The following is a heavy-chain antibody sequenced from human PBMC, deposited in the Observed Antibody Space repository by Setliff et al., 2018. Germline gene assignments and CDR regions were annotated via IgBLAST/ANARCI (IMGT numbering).Heavy chain of an antibody. CDR1: GQSFSFYY. Sequence: PSETLSLTCAVFGQSFSFYYWNWIRQSPGKGLEWIGEINRSGRTNYNPSLKSRVTISLDTSKNQFSLKVTSVTAADTAVYYCARGNSRSSVWYVVPHFDYWGQGTLVTVSS. V-gene: IGHV4-34*01. CDR3: ARGNSRSSVWYVVPHFDY. CDR2: INRSGRT. D-gene: IGHD6-19*01. J-gene: IGHJ4*02.